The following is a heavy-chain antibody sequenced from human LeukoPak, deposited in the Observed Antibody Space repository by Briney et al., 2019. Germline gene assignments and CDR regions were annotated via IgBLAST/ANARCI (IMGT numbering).Heavy chain of an antibody. CDR1: GYTFTSYD. CDR2: MNPNSGNT. V-gene: IGHV1-8*03. Sequence: ASVKVSCKASGYTFTSYDINWVRQATGQGLEWMGWMNPNSGNTGYAQKFQGRVTITRNTSISTAYMELSSLRSEDTAVYYCARLRWELPNYYYYYMDVWGKGTTVTVSS. CDR3: ARLRWELPNYYYYYMDV. J-gene: IGHJ6*03. D-gene: IGHD1-26*01.